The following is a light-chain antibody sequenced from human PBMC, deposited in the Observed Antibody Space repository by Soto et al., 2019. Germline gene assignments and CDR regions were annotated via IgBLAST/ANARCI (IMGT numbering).Light chain of an antibody. CDR1: QSVSGW. Sequence: DIQMTQSPSTLSASVGDTVTVTCRASQSVSGWLAWYQQKPGKAPKLLIYDASILESGVPSRFSGSGSGTEFTLTISSLQPDDFATYYCQQYNSYRTFGQGTKVDI. J-gene: IGKJ1*01. V-gene: IGKV1-5*01. CDR2: DAS. CDR3: QQYNSYRT.